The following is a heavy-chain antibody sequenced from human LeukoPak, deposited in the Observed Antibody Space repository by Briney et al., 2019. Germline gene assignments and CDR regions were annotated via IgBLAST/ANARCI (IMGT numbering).Heavy chain of an antibody. V-gene: IGHV3-30*04. Sequence: PGGSLRLSCAASGFTFSRYAMHWVRQAPGMGLAWVAVISDDGGNEYYLESVKGRFTISRDNAKNTLYLQMNSLRAEDTAVYYCAREDASGTYYKVDHWGQGTLVTVSS. CDR3: AREDASGTYYKVDH. CDR1: GFTFSRYA. J-gene: IGHJ4*02. CDR2: ISDDGGNE. D-gene: IGHD3-10*01.